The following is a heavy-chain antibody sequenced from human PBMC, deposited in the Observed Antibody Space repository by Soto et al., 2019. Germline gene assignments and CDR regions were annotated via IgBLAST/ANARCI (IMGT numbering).Heavy chain of an antibody. CDR3: ARGYQYDILLRYYAMDV. D-gene: IGHD2-2*01. CDR1: GFTFSKFD. CDR2: IAYDGINK. Sequence: QVQLVESGGGVVQPGTSLRLSCVASGFTFSKFDMHWIRQTPDKRLQWVAFIAYDGINKYYTGSVKGRFTVSRDNSKSTVSLQMNNLGLEDTATYCCARGYQYDILLRYYAMDVWGLGTTVTISS. V-gene: IGHV3-30-3*01. J-gene: IGHJ6*02.